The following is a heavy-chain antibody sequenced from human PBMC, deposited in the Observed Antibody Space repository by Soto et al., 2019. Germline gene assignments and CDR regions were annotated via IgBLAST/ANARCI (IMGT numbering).Heavy chain of an antibody. J-gene: IGHJ4*02. CDR2: IWFGGNKQ. CDR3: ARGLQSLFDY. CDR1: GFTFGNYG. V-gene: IGHV3-33*01. Sequence: GGSLRLSCAASGFTFGNYGMHWVRQAPGKGLEWVAVIWFGGNKQHYADSVKGRFTISRDNSKNTLYVQMTSLRAEDTAVYYCARGLQSLFDYWGQGTLVTVPS.